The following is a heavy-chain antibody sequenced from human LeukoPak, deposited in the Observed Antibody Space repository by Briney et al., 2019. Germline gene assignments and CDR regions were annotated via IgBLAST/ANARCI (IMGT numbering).Heavy chain of an antibody. D-gene: IGHD4-17*01. Sequence: SVKVSCKASGGTFSSYAISWVRQAPGQGLEWMGRIIPIFGTANYAQKFQGRVTITTDESTSTAYMELSSLRSEDTAVYYCAREKRYGDYVPYYKDVRGKGTTVTVSS. V-gene: IGHV1-69*05. CDR1: GGTFSSYA. J-gene: IGHJ6*03. CDR3: AREKRYGDYVPYYKDV. CDR2: IIPIFGTA.